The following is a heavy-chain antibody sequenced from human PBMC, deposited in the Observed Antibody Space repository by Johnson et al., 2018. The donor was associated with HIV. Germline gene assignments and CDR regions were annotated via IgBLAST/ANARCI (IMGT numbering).Heavy chain of an antibody. CDR1: GFTFSSYA. V-gene: IGHV3-30*04. CDR3: ARDRGIAARPFRYAFDI. J-gene: IGHJ3*02. Sequence: QMLLVESGGGVVQPGRSLRLSCAASGFTFSSYAMHWVRQAPGKGLEWVAVISYDGSNKYYADSVKGRFTISRDNSKNTLYRQMNSLRAEDTAVYYCARDRGIAARPFRYAFDIWGQGTMFTVSS. D-gene: IGHD6-6*01. CDR2: ISYDGSNK.